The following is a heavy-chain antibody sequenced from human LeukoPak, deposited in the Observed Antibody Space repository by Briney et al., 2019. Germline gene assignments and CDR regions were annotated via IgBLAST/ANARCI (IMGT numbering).Heavy chain of an antibody. CDR2: ITSSSTYT. CDR3: ARDPYSGTYGDTYYYYMDV. D-gene: IGHD1-26*01. V-gene: IGHV3-21*01. J-gene: IGHJ6*03. CDR1: GFMFSSYW. Sequence: GGSLRLSCAASGFMFSSYWMNWVRQTPGKGLEWVSSITSSSTYTFYADSVKGRFTISRDNARNSLYLQMNSLRAEDTAVYYCARDPYSGTYGDTYYYYMDVWGKGTTVTISS.